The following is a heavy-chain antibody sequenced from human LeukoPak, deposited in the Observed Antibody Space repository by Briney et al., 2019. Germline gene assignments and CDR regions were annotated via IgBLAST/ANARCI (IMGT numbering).Heavy chain of an antibody. CDR3: ARGKVTRDWYFDL. V-gene: IGHV4-34*01. CDR2: INHSGNT. Sequence: KPSETLSLTCTVYGGSFSDFHRSWIRLPPGKGLEWIGEINHSGNTNYNPSLKSRVTISIDTSKNQFSLKLSSVTAADTAVYYCARGKVTRDWYFDLWGRGTLVTVSS. J-gene: IGHJ2*01. CDR1: GGSFSDFH. D-gene: IGHD4-17*01.